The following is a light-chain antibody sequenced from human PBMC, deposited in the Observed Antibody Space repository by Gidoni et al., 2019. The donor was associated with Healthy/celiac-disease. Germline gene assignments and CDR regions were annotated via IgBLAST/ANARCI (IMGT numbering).Light chain of an antibody. CDR3: QVWDSSSGHVV. Sequence: YEPTLPPSVPVPPAQTARITCGGNNNGSKSVHCYQQKPGQAPVLVVYDDSDRPSGIPERFSGSNSGNTATLTISGVEAGDEADYYCQVWDSSSGHVVFGGGTKLTVL. J-gene: IGLJ2*01. CDR2: DDS. V-gene: IGLV3-21*02. CDR1: NNGSKS.